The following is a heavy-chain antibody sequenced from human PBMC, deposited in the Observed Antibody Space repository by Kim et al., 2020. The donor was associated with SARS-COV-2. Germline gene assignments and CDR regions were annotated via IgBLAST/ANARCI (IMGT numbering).Heavy chain of an antibody. D-gene: IGHD2-2*01. CDR1: GLTFNNNA. J-gene: IGHJ6*02. Sequence: GGSLRLSCVDSGLTFNNNAMSWVRQAPGKGLEWVSAIGVNAGTTFYAESVKGRFTISRDNSKNTLYLQMNSLRLEDTAVYYCTNVDTTRGLVSPEDYYYYGMAVWGPGTTVTVSS. V-gene: IGHV3-23*01. CDR2: IGVNAGTT. CDR3: TNVDTTRGLVSPEDYYYYGMAV.